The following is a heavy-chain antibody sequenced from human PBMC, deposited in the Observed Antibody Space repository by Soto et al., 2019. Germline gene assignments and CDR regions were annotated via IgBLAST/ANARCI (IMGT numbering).Heavy chain of an antibody. Sequence: SETLSLTCAVYGGSISSTNWWSRVRQPPGKGLQWIGEIYHSGSTNYNPSLKSRVSISVDKSNSQFSRKLSCVTATDSAVYFCARRGLRYFDWLILYYFDYWGQGTLVTVSS. CDR1: GGSISSTNW. V-gene: IGHV4-4*02. D-gene: IGHD3-9*01. J-gene: IGHJ4*02. CDR2: IYHSGST. CDR3: ARRGLRYFDWLILYYFDY.